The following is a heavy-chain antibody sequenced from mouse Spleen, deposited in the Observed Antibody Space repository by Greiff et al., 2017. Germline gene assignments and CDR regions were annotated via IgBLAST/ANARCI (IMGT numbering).Heavy chain of an antibody. D-gene: IGHD2-10*01. CDR1: GFSFTSYV. V-gene: IGHV2-6*01. CDR3: ASRAAYYGSGGDAMDY. CDR2: IRGGGST. J-gene: IGHJ4*01. Sequence: QVQLQQSGPGLVAPSHSLSITCNVSGFSFTSYVVDWVRQSPGKGLEWLGVIRGGGSTNFNSALKSRLSICKDDTYSQVSLIMISLQTADTAMYYWASRAAYYGSGGDAMDYWGQGTSVTGSS.